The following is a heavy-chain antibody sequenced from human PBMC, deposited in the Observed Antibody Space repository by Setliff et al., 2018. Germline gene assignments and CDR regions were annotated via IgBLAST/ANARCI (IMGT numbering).Heavy chain of an antibody. J-gene: IGHJ6*02. V-gene: IGHV4-59*01. CDR1: GGSISSYY. D-gene: IGHD3-3*01. Sequence: SETLSLTCTVSGGSISSYYWSWIRQPPGKGLEWIGYIYYSGSTNYNPSLKSRVTISVDTSKNQFSLKLSSVTAXDTAVYYCAREGYYNFWSGFMDVWGQGTTVTVSS. CDR2: IYYSGST. CDR3: AREGYYNFWSGFMDV.